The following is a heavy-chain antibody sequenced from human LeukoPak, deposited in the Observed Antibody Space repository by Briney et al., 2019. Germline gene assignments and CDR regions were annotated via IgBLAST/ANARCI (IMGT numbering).Heavy chain of an antibody. CDR2: IKSKMDGGTT. D-gene: IGHD3-22*01. CDR3: TTSLSSGYYIDY. J-gene: IGHJ4*02. CDR1: GFTFSNAW. Sequence: GGSLRLSCAASGFTFSNAWMSSVRQAPGKGLECVGRIKSKMDGGTTDYAAPVKGRFTISRDDSKNPLYLQINSLKTEDTAVYYCTTSLSSGYYIDYWGQGTLVTVSS. V-gene: IGHV3-15*01.